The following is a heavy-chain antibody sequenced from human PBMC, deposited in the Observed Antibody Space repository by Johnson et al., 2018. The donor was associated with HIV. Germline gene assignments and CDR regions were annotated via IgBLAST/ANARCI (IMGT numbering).Heavy chain of an antibody. CDR2: ISYDGSNK. CDR3: AKSSRVSTTFDAFDI. J-gene: IGHJ3*02. D-gene: IGHD1-26*01. CDR1: GFTFSSYA. Sequence: QMQLVESGGGVVQPGRSLRLSCAASGFTFSSYAMSWVRQAPGKGLEWVAVISYDGSNKYYADSVKGRFTISRDNSKNTLYLQMNSLRAEDTAVYYCAKSSRVSTTFDAFDIWGQGTMVTISS. V-gene: IGHV3-30-3*02.